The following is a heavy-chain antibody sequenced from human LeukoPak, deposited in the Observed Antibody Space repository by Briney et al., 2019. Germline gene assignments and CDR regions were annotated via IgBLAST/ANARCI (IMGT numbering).Heavy chain of an antibody. V-gene: IGHV3-23*01. Sequence: GGSLRLSCAASGFAFIDYAMTWVRQAPGKGLEWVSSISIAGDSTYYADSVRGRFTISRDNSKNTFYMQMNSLRAEDTALYYCARGINMVRGAIDYWGQGTLVTVSS. CDR1: GFAFIDYA. CDR3: ARGINMVRGAIDY. CDR2: ISIAGDST. D-gene: IGHD3-10*01. J-gene: IGHJ4*02.